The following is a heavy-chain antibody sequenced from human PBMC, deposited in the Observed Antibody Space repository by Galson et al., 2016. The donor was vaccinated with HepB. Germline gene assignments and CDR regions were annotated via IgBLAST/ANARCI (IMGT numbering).Heavy chain of an antibody. D-gene: IGHD3-10*01. V-gene: IGHV3-30*03. Sequence: SLRLSCAASGFIFSTYGMHWVRQAPGKGLEWVAVISYDGNKKYYADSVIGRATISRDNSKNTVFLRVNSLRAEDTAVYYCARDKSVFGAIDYWGQGTLVTVSS. J-gene: IGHJ4*02. CDR2: ISYDGNKK. CDR1: GFIFSTYG. CDR3: ARDKSVFGAIDY.